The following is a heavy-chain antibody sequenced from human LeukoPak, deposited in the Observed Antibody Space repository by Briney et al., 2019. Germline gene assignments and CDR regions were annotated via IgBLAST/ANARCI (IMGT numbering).Heavy chain of an antibody. CDR2: ISAYNGNT. Sequence: ASVKVSCKASGYTFTSYGISWVRQAPGQGLEWMGWISAYNGNTNYAQKLQGRVTMTTDTSTSTAYMELRSLRSDDTAVYYCARAIKRDGYNYYYYYYGMDVWGQGTTVTVSS. CDR3: ARAIKRDGYNYYYYYYGMDV. D-gene: IGHD5-12*01. J-gene: IGHJ6*02. CDR1: GYTFTSYG. V-gene: IGHV1-18*01.